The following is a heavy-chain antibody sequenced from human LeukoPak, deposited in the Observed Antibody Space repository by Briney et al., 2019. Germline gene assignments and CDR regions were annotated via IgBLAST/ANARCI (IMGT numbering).Heavy chain of an antibody. CDR2: INPNSGGT. J-gene: IGHJ5*02. D-gene: IGHD3-10*01. V-gene: IGHV1-2*02. CDR1: GYTFTAYY. Sequence: ASVKVSCKASGYTFTAYYMHWVRQAPGQGLEWMGWINPNSGGTNYAQKFQGRVTMTRDTSISTAYMELSSLRSDDTAVYYCAGLWGPGSPQDWFDPWGQGTLVTVSS. CDR3: AGLWGPGSPQDWFDP.